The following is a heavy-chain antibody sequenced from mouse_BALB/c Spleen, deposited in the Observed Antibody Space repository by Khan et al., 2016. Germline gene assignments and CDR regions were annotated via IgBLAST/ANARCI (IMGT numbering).Heavy chain of an antibody. CDR3: ARWVGYGPVFD. Sequence: QVRLQQSGAELARPRASVKLSCKASGYTFTSYWMQWVKQSPGQGLEWTGAIYLGDGDTRYTQKFKGKATLTAEKSSSTAYMQLSSLASEDSAVYDCARWVGYGPVFDWGQGPTLTVSS. CDR1: GYTFTSYW. CDR2: IYLGDGDT. D-gene: IGHD2-2*01. V-gene: IGHV1-87*01. J-gene: IGHJ2*01.